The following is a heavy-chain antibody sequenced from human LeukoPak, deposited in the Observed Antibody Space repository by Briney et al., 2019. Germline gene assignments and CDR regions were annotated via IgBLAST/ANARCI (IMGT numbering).Heavy chain of an antibody. CDR3: ASRLYCSNTRCRNFPFAY. CDR1: GGTFSSYA. CDR2: IIPILGTA. J-gene: IGHJ4*02. V-gene: IGHV1-69*01. Sequence: AWVKVSCKASGGTFSSYAINWVRQAPGQGLEWMGGIIPILGTANYAQKFQDRVTITADESTSTAYMELSSLRSEDTAIYYCASRLYCSNTRCRNFPFAYWGQGTLVTVSS. D-gene: IGHD2-2*01.